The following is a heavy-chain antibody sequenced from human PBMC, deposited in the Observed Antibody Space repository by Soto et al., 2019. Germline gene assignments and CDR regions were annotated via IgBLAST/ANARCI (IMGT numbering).Heavy chain of an antibody. Sequence: QLQLQESGSGLVKPSQTLSLTCAVSGVSISSGGYSWSWIRQPPGKGLEWIGYIYHSGSTYYNPSLESRVTISVDRSKNQFSLKLSSVTAADTAVYYCARGYSYSGYDLRDYWGQGTLVTVSS. V-gene: IGHV4-30-2*01. D-gene: IGHD5-12*01. CDR2: IYHSGST. CDR3: ARGYSYSGYDLRDY. CDR1: GVSISSGGYS. J-gene: IGHJ4*02.